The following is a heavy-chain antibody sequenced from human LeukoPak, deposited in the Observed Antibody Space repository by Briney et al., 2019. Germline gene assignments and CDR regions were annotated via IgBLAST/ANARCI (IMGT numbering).Heavy chain of an antibody. Sequence: SETLSLTCTVSGGSISSYYWSWIRQPPGKGLEWIGYIYYSGSTNYNPSLKSRVTISVDTSKNQFSLKLSSVTAADTAVYYCARDPRVGATTSPPTFDYWGQGTLVTVSS. D-gene: IGHD1-26*01. CDR3: ARDPRVGATTSPPTFDY. CDR1: GGSISSYY. V-gene: IGHV4-59*01. CDR2: IYYSGST. J-gene: IGHJ4*02.